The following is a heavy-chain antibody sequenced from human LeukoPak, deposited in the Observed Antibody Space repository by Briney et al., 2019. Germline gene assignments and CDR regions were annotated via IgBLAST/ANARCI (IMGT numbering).Heavy chain of an antibody. CDR2: INAGNGNT. D-gene: IGHD6-13*01. J-gene: IGHJ1*01. Sequence: GASVKVSCKASGYTFTSNYMHWVRQAPEQGLEWMGWINAGNGNTKYSQKFQGRVTITRDTSASTAYMELSSLRSEDTAVYYCATSSSWYSAEYFQHWGQGTLVTVSS. CDR3: ATSSSWYSAEYFQH. V-gene: IGHV1-3*01. CDR1: GYTFTSNY.